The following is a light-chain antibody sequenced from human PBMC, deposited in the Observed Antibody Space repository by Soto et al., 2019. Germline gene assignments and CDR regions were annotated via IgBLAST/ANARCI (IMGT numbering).Light chain of an antibody. V-gene: IGKV1-5*01. Sequence: DIQMPQSPSTRSASVGDRVTITCRASQSISSWLAWYQQKPGKAPKLLIYDASSLESGVPLRFSGSGSGTEFTLTISSLQPDDSATYYGQQYNSYPWTFGQGTMVKIK. J-gene: IGKJ1*01. CDR1: QSISSW. CDR3: QQYNSYPWT. CDR2: DAS.